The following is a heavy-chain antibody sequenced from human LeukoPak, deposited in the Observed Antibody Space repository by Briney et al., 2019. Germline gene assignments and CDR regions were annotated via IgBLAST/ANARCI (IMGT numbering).Heavy chain of an antibody. J-gene: IGHJ1*01. CDR3: AKDSDYYHSSGYYYAYFQH. D-gene: IGHD3-22*01. CDR1: GFTFSTYA. CDR2: ISTNGGST. Sequence: PGGSLRLSCAASGFTFSTYAMHWVRQAPGKGLEYVSGISTNGGSTYYANSVKGRFTISRDNSKNTLYLQMGSLRAEDMAVYYCAKDSDYYHSSGYYYAYFQHWGQGTLVTVSS. V-gene: IGHV3-64*01.